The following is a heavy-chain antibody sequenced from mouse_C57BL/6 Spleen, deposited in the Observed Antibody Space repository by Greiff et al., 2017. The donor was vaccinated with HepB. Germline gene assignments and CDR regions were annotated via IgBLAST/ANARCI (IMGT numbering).Heavy chain of an antibody. V-gene: IGHV1-5*01. Sequence: VQLQQSGTVLARPGASVKMSCKTSGYTFTSYWMHWVKQRPGQGLEWIGAIYPGNSDTSYNQKFKGKAKLTAVTSASTAYMELSSLTNEDSAVYYCTMYGNDPYDFDYWGQGTTLTVSS. CDR1: GYTFTSYW. CDR3: TMYGNDPYDFDY. J-gene: IGHJ2*01. CDR2: IYPGNSDT. D-gene: IGHD2-10*02.